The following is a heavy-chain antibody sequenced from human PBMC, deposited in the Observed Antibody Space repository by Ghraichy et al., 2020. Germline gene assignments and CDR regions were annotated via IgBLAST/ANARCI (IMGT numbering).Heavy chain of an antibody. CDR1: GFTFSTYW. CDR2: MNHDGSAI. D-gene: IGHD3-10*01. J-gene: IGHJ4*01. V-gene: IGHV3-7*03. Sequence: GGSLRLSCVVSGFTFSTYWMNWVRQAPGKGLEWVTYMNHDGSAIHYVDSVKGRFTISRENAKNSLYLQMNSLRPEDTAVYYCARDPSAGSSARYYFDYWSHGNLFTVSS. CDR3: ARDPSAGSSARYYFDY.